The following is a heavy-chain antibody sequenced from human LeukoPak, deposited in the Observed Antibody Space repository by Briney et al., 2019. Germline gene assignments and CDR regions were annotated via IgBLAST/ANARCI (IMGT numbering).Heavy chain of an antibody. CDR1: GISFTTYW. J-gene: IGHJ4*02. CDR3: ARDSAGYDY. D-gene: IGHD5-12*01. CDR2: IKEDGSDK. V-gene: IGHV3-7*01. Sequence: GRLLRLSCAASGISFTTYWMSWVRQAPGKGLEWVANIKEDGSDKNYVDSVKGRFTISRDNAKNSLYLQMNSLRAEDTAVYYCARDSAGYDYWGQGTLVTVSS.